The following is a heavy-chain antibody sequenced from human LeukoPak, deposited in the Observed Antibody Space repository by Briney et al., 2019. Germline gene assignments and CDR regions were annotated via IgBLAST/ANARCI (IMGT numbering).Heavy chain of an antibody. J-gene: IGHJ6*02. CDR1: GGTFSNYA. V-gene: IGHV1-69*10. Sequence: GASVKVSCKASGGTFSNYAISWVRQAPGQGLEWMGGIIPILEIANYAQKFQGRVTITADKSTSTAYVELSSLRSEDTAVYYCARDPREWDLALAENYYYGMDVWGQGTTVTVSS. D-gene: IGHD6-19*01. CDR3: ARDPREWDLALAENYYYGMDV. CDR2: IIPILEIA.